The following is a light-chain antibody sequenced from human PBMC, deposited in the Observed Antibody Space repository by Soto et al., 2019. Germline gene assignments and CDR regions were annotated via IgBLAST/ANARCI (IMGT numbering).Light chain of an antibody. Sequence: IQMTQSPSSLSASVGDRVIITCRASQSISSHLNWYQQKPGKAPKLLIYAASSLQSGVPSRFGGSGSGTDFTLTISSLEPEDFAVYYCQQRSNWLTFGGGTKVDIK. CDR1: QSISSH. V-gene: IGKV1-39*01. CDR3: QQRSNWLT. CDR2: AAS. J-gene: IGKJ4*01.